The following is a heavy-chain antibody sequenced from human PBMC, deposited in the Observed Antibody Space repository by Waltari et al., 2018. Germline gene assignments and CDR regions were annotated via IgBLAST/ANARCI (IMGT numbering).Heavy chain of an antibody. D-gene: IGHD2-2*02. CDR3: AKASTIVVVPAAIRTGWFDP. V-gene: IGHV3-23*01. CDR2: ISGSGGST. J-gene: IGHJ5*02. CDR1: GFTFSSYA. Sequence: EVQLLESGGGLVQPGGSLRLSCAASGFTFSSYAMSWVRQAPGRGLEWVSAISGSGGSTYYADSVKGRFTISRDNSKNTLYLQMNSLRAEDTAVYYCAKASTIVVVPAAIRTGWFDPWGQGTLVTVSS.